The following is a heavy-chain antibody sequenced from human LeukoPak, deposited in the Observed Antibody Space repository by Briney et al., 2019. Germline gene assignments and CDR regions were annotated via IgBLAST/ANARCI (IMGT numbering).Heavy chain of an antibody. CDR2: INHSGST. CDR1: GGSFSGYY. Sequence: SETLSLTCAVYGGSFSGYYWSWIRQPPGKGLEWIGEINHSGSTNYNPSLKSRVTISVDTSKNQFSLKLSSVTAADTAVYYCARGVGSHWSDAFDIWGQGTMVTVSS. CDR3: ARGVGSHWSDAFDI. J-gene: IGHJ3*02. V-gene: IGHV4-34*01. D-gene: IGHD1-26*01.